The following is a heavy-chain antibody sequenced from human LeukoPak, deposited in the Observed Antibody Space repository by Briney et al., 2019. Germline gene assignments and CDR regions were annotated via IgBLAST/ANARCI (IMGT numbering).Heavy chain of an antibody. CDR1: GGSFSGYY. D-gene: IGHD2-2*01. CDR2: INHSGST. CDR3: ARYQRYGDYIDY. J-gene: IGHJ4*02. V-gene: IGHV4-34*01. Sequence: SETLSLTCAVYGGSFSGYYWSWIRQPPGKGLEWIGEINHSGSTNYNPSLKSRVTISVDTSKNQFSLKLSSVTAADTAVYYCARYQRYGDYIDYWGQGTLVTVSS.